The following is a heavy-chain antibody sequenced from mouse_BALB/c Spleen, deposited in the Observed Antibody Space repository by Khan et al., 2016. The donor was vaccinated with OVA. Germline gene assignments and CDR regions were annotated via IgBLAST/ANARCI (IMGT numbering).Heavy chain of an antibody. CDR1: GHTFTNYG. CDR2: INTYTGEP. Sequence: QIQLVQSGPELKKPGETVKISCKASGHTFTNYGMNWVKQAPGKGLKWMGWINTYTGEPTYADDFNGRFAFSSATSASTAYLQINNLKNEDTDTXFCARPPYFSDAMDNWGQGTSVTVSS. J-gene: IGHJ4*01. CDR3: ARPPYFSDAMDN. D-gene: IGHD2-10*01. V-gene: IGHV9-3-1*01.